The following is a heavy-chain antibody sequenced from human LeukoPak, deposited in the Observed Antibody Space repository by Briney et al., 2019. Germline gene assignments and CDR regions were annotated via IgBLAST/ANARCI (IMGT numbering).Heavy chain of an antibody. CDR3: ARELPRGEWGLLIDDY. V-gene: IGHV1-2*02. D-gene: IGHD1-26*01. Sequence: ASVKASCKASGYTFTGYYMHWVRQAPGQGLEWMGWINPNSGGTNYAQKFQGRVTMTRDTSISTAYMELSRLRSDDTAVYCCARELPRGEWGLLIDDYWGQGTLVTVSS. CDR1: GYTFTGYY. CDR2: INPNSGGT. J-gene: IGHJ4*02.